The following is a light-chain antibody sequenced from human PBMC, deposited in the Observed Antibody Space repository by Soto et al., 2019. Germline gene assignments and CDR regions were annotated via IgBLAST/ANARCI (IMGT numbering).Light chain of an antibody. J-gene: IGLJ2*01. Sequence: QSVLTQPPSVSGAPGQRVTISCTGSSSNIGAGYDVHWYQQLPGTAPKLLIYGNSNRPSGVPDRFSGSKSGTSASLAITGLQAEDEADYYCQSYDSRLRGVVFGGGTKLPVL. CDR3: QSYDSRLRGVV. V-gene: IGLV1-40*01. CDR2: GNS. CDR1: SSNIGAGYD.